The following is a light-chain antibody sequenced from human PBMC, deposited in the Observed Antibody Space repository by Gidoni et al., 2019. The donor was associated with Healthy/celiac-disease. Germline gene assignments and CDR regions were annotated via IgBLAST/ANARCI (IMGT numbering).Light chain of an antibody. J-gene: IGKJ4*01. Sequence: EIALKQSPATLSLSPGERATLSCRASQSVSSYLAWYQQKPGQAPRLLIYDASNRATGIPARFSGSGSGTDFTLTISSLEPEDFAVYYCQQRSNWPLTFGGGTQVEIK. CDR3: QQRSNWPLT. CDR2: DAS. V-gene: IGKV3-11*01. CDR1: QSVSSY.